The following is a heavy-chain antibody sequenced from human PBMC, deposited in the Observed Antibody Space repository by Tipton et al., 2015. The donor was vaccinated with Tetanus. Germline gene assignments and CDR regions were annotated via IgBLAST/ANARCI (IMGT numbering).Heavy chain of an antibody. CDR1: GGSISSFY. D-gene: IGHD4-23*01. V-gene: IGHV4-59*03. CDR2: VYYTGNT. Sequence: TLSLTCTVSGGSISSFYWSWIRQPPGKGLEWIGYVYYTGNTNYNPSLKSRVTISTDPTRKQFSLNRRSVTTADTAVYYCAGLPRGGGSSAHHYFLHWGPGALVTVSS. CDR3: AGLPRGGGSSAHHYFLH. J-gene: IGHJ4*02.